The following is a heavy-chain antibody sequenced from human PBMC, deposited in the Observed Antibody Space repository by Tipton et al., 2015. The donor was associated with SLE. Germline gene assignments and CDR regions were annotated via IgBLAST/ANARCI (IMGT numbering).Heavy chain of an antibody. CDR3: ARLGLAYYYGSGRALDI. CDR2: IYTSGST. CDR1: GGSISSYY. V-gene: IGHV4-4*07. Sequence: TLSLTCTVSGGSISSYYWSWIRQPAGKGLEWIGRIYTSGSTNYNPSLKSRVTMSVDTSKNQFSLKLSSVTAAGTAVYYCARLGLAYYYGSGRALDIWGQGTMVTVSS. D-gene: IGHD3-10*01. J-gene: IGHJ3*02.